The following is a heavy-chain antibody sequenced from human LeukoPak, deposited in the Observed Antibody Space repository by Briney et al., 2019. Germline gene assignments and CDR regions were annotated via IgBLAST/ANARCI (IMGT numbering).Heavy chain of an antibody. CDR3: AKALLEWLFGSYFDY. CDR1: GFTFSSYG. Sequence: GGSLRLSCAASGFTFSSYGMHWVRQAPGKGLEWVAVISYDGSNKYYADSVKGRFTISRDNSKNTLYLQMNSLRAEDTAVYYCAKALLEWLFGSYFDYWGQGTLVTVSS. D-gene: IGHD3-3*01. CDR2: ISYDGSNK. V-gene: IGHV3-30*18. J-gene: IGHJ4*02.